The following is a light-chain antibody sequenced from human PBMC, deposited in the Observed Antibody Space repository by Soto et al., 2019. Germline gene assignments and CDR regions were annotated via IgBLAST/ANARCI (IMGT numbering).Light chain of an antibody. V-gene: IGLV2-14*03. J-gene: IGLJ2*01. CDR2: EVS. CDR1: SSEVGGYKY. Sequence: QSALTQPASVSGCPGQSITISCTGSSSEVGGYKYVSWYQQRPGKAPKLMSYEVSNRPSRGSNRFSGYKSGNTASLTISGLQDEDEAYYYCNSDTSSNTRSFGGGTQLTVL. CDR3: NSDTSSNTRS.